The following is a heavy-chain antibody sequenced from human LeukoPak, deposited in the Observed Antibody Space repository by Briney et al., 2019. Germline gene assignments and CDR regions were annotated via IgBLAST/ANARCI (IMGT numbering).Heavy chain of an antibody. CDR3: AKLSDLGSSAAGFDY. V-gene: IGHV3-23*01. D-gene: IGHD2-21*01. CDR1: GFIFSNYG. Sequence: PGGSLRLSCAASGFIFSNYGMTRVRQAPGKGLEWVSAISGSGGSTYFADSVKGRFTISRDNSKNTLYLQMNSLRAEDTAVYCCAKLSDLGSSAAGFDYWGQGTLVTVSS. J-gene: IGHJ4*02. CDR2: ISGSGGST.